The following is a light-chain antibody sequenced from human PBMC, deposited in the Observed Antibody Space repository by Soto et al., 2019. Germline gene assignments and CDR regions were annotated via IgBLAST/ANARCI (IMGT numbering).Light chain of an antibody. Sequence: QSALAQPASVSGSPGQSITISCSGTSSDIGYYNYVSWYQQHPGKAPKLVLYEVSNRPSGISNRFSGSKSGNTASLTISGLQAEDEGDYYCSSYRRNSDVLFGGGTKLTVL. CDR2: EVS. CDR3: SSYRRNSDVL. CDR1: SSDIGYYNY. V-gene: IGLV2-14*01. J-gene: IGLJ3*02.